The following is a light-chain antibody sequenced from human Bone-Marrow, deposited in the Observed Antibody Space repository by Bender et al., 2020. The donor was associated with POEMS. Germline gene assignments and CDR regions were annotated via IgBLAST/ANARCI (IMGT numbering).Light chain of an antibody. CDR3: QVWAGWSDQTVV. J-gene: IGLJ2*01. V-gene: IGLV3-21*03. CDR2: DDT. Sequence: SYVLTQPPSVSLAPGKTARITCGGSNIGIQSVHWYQQKPGQAPVLVIYDDTDRPPGIPERFSGSRTGNPATLTIRRVEAADEADYYCQVWAGWSDQTVVFGGGTKLTVL. CDR1: NIGIQS.